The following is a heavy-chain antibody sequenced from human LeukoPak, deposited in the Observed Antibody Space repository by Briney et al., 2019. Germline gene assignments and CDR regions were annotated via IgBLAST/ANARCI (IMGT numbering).Heavy chain of an antibody. V-gene: IGHV3-21*01. CDR1: GFTFSRHS. Sequence: GGSLGLSCAASGFTFSRHSMNGFRQAPGRGLEWVSSISGSSSYIYYADSVKGRFTISRHNAKNSLYLQMNSLRAEDTAVYYCARQRFYTAMVSYYYMDVWGKGTTVTVSS. D-gene: IGHD5-18*01. CDR2: ISGSSSYI. CDR3: ARQRFYTAMVSYYYMDV. J-gene: IGHJ6*03.